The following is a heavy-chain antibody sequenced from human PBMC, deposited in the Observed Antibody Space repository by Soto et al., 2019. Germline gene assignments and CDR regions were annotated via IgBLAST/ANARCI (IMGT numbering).Heavy chain of an antibody. CDR1: GGTFSSYA. CDR3: ARGRRSSSLFGYYYYGMDV. J-gene: IGHJ6*02. D-gene: IGHD6-6*01. Sequence: QVQLVQSGAEVKKPGSSVKVSCKASGGTFSSYAIRWVRQAPGKGLEWMGWIIPIFGTANYAQKFQGRVTITADESTSTAYMELSSLRSEDTAVYYCARGRRSSSLFGYYYYGMDVWGQGTTVTVSS. V-gene: IGHV1-69*01. CDR2: IIPIFGTA.